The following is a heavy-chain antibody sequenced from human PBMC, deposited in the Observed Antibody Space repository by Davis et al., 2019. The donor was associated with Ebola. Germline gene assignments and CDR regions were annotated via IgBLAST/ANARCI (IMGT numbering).Heavy chain of an antibody. Sequence: GESLKISCAASGFTFSSYAMHWVRQAPGKGLEWVAVISYDGSNKYYADSVKGRFTISRDNSKNTLYLQMNSLRAEDTAVYYCARDRRASSSEWGQGTMVTVSS. CDR2: ISYDGSNK. J-gene: IGHJ3*01. D-gene: IGHD6-6*01. CDR3: ARDRRASSSE. CDR1: GFTFSSYA. V-gene: IGHV3-30-3*01.